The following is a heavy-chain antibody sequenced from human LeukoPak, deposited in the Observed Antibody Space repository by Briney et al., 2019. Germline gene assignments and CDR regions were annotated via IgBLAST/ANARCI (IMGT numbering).Heavy chain of an antibody. CDR1: GGSFSGYY. J-gene: IGHJ4*02. V-gene: IGHV4-34*01. D-gene: IGHD3-3*01. Sequence: PSETLSLTCAVYGGSFSGYYWSWIRQPPGKGLEWIREINHSGSTNYNPSLKSRVTISVDTSKNQFSLKLSSVTAADTAVYYCARSIRVVTRFDYWGQGTLVTVSS. CDR3: ARSIRVVTRFDY. CDR2: INHSGST.